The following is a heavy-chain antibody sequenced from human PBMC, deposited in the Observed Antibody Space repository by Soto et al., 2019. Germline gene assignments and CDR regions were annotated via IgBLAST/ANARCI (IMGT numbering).Heavy chain of an antibody. V-gene: IGHV1-3*01. CDR1: GYTFTSYA. CDR3: ASQRIAAAGYYYYYMDV. D-gene: IGHD6-13*01. CDR2: INAGNGNT. Sequence: QVQLVQSGAEVKKPGASVKVSCRASGYTFTSYAMHWVRQAPGQRLEWMGWINAGNGNTKYSQKFQGRVTITRDTSASTGDMELSSLRSEDTAAYYCASQRIAAAGYYYYYMDVWGNVTTVIVSS. J-gene: IGHJ6*03.